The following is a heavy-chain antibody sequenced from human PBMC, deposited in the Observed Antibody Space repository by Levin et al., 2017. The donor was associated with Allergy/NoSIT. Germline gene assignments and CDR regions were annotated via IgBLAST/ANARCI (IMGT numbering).Heavy chain of an antibody. CDR1: GFTFSSYA. Sequence: GGSLRLSCAASGFTFSSYAMSWVRQAPGKGLEWVSAISGSGGSTYYADSVKGRFTISRDNSKNTLYLQMNSLRAEDTAVYYCARVNNMGSSWYATIIPFDYWGQGTLVTVSS. V-gene: IGHV3-23*01. CDR3: ARVNNMGSSWYATIIPFDY. D-gene: IGHD6-13*01. J-gene: IGHJ4*02. CDR2: ISGSGGST.